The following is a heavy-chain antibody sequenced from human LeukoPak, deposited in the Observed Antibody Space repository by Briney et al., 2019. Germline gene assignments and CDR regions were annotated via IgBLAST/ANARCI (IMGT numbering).Heavy chain of an antibody. J-gene: IGHJ4*02. D-gene: IGHD3-22*01. Sequence: SETLSLTCTVSGGSISSGGYYWSWIRQHPGKGLEWIGYIYYSGSTYYNPSLKSRVTISVDTSKNQFSLKLSSVTAADTAVYYCARSCPDYYDSSGYRPFDYWGQGTLVTVSS. CDR2: IYYSGST. CDR3: ARSCPDYYDSSGYRPFDY. CDR1: GGSISSGGYY. V-gene: IGHV4-31*03.